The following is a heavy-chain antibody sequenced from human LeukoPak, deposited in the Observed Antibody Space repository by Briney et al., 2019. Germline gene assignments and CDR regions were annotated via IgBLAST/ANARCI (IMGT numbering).Heavy chain of an antibody. D-gene: IGHD2-21*02. J-gene: IGHJ6*02. CDR2: MNPNSGNT. CDR3: ARGKGDLYYYYYGMDV. CDR1: GYTFTSYD. V-gene: IGHV1-8*01. Sequence: ASVKVSCKASGYTFTSYDINWVRQATGQGLEWMGWMNPNSGNTGYAQKFQGRVTMTRSTSISTAYMELSSLRSEDTAVYYCARGKGDLYYYYYGMDVWGQGTTVTVSS.